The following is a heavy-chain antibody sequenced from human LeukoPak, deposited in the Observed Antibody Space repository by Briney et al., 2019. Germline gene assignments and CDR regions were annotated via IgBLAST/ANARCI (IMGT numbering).Heavy chain of an antibody. CDR1: GGSISSGGYY. D-gene: IGHD1-14*01. V-gene: IGHV4-30-2*01. J-gene: IGHJ4*02. CDR3: AREVLTRQHHRSRFDY. CDR2: IYHSGST. Sequence: PSETLSLTCTVSGGSISSGGYYWSWIRQPPGKGLEWIGYIYHSGSTYYNPSLKSRVTISVDRSKNQFSLKLSSVTAADTAVYYCAREVLTRQHHRSRFDYWGQGTLVTVSS.